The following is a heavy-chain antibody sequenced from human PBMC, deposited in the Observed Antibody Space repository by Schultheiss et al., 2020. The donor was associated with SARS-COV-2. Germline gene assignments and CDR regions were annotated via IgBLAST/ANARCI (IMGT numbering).Heavy chain of an antibody. J-gene: IGHJ4*02. CDR3: ARKIKTGSSNGGFDF. CDR1: GFTFSDYT. CDR2: ISSTSSPI. V-gene: IGHV3-48*01. D-gene: IGHD1-26*01. Sequence: GESLKISCAASGFTFSDYTMNWVRQAPGKGLEWLAYISSTSSPIFYADSVKGRFTISRDNARNSLYLQMNSLRVEDTAVYYCARKIKTGSSNGGFDFWGQGTLVTVSS.